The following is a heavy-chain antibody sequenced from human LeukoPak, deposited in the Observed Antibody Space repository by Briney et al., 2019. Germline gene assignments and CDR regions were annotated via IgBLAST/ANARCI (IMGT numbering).Heavy chain of an antibody. CDR2: MNPNSGNT. CDR3: ARNIGGSTDFDY. D-gene: IGHD1-26*01. V-gene: IGHV1-8*01. Sequence: ASVKVSCKASGYTFTSYDINWVRQATGQGLEWMGWMNPNSGNTGYAQKFQGRVTMTRNTSISTAYVELSSLRSEDTAVYYCARNIGGSTDFDYWGQGTLVTVST. CDR1: GYTFTSYD. J-gene: IGHJ4*02.